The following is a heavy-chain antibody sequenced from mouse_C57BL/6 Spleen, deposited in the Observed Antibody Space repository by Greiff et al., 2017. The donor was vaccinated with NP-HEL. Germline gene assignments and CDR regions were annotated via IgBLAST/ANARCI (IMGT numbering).Heavy chain of an antibody. V-gene: IGHV1-62-2*01. CDR3: ARHEEAGSSLHWYFDV. Sequence: QVQLQQSGAELVKPGASVKLSCKASGYTFTEYTIHWVKQRSGQGLEWLGWFYPGSGSIKHNEKFKDKATLTADKSSSTVYMELSRLTSEDSAVYFCARHEEAGSSLHWYFDVWGTGTTVTVSS. J-gene: IGHJ1*03. CDR2: FYPGSGSI. CDR1: GYTFTEYT. D-gene: IGHD1-1*01.